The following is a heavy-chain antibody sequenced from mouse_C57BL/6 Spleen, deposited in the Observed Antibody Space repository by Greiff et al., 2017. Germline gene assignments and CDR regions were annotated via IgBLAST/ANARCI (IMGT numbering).Heavy chain of an antibody. CDR3: ARFPFITTVVATRYFDV. D-gene: IGHD1-1*01. CDR2: IFPGSGST. J-gene: IGHJ1*03. V-gene: IGHV1-75*01. CDR1: GYTFTDYY. Sequence: QVQLQQSGPELVKPGASVKISCKASGYTFTDYYINWVKQRPGQGLEWIGWIFPGSGSTYYNEKFKGKATLTVDKSSSTAYMLLSSLTSEDSAVYFCARFPFITTVVATRYFDVWGTGTTVTVSS.